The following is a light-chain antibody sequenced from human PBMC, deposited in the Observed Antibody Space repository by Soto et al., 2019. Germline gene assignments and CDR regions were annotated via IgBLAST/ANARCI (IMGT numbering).Light chain of an antibody. CDR2: GAS. CDR3: QQVNVYPST. J-gene: IGKJ4*01. CDR1: QSVRIN. Sequence: EIVMTQSTATLAVSLWERATLSCRASQSVRINVAWYQQKPGQAPRLLIYGASNRATGIPDRFSGSGSGTEFTLTITSLQPEDFATYYCQQVNVYPSTFGGGTKVEIK. V-gene: IGKV3D-15*01.